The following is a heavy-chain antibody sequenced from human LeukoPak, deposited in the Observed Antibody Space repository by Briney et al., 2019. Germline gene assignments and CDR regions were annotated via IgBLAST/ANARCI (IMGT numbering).Heavy chain of an antibody. CDR3: ARGHCSSTSCNPYYMDV. D-gene: IGHD2-2*01. J-gene: IGHJ6*03. Sequence: PGGSLRLSCAASGFTFSSFSMNWVRQAPGKGLEWVSSISSSSSYIYYADSVKGRFTISRDNAKNSLYLQTNSLRAEDTAVYYCARGHCSSTSCNPYYMDVWGKGTTVTVSS. CDR1: GFTFSSFS. CDR2: ISSSSSYI. V-gene: IGHV3-21*01.